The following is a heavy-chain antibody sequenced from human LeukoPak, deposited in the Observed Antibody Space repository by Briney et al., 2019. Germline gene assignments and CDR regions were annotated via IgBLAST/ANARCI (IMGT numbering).Heavy chain of an antibody. J-gene: IGHJ4*02. V-gene: IGHV3-30*03. CDR1: GFIFSDYG. CDR3: VRDFRSADY. CDR2: ISYDGNKK. Sequence: GGSLRLSCAASGFIFSDYGMHWVRQTPGKGLEWVAVISYDGNKKYYADSVKGRFTISRDNSKNTLYVQMNSLSAEDTAVYYCVRDFRSADYWGQGILVTVSS.